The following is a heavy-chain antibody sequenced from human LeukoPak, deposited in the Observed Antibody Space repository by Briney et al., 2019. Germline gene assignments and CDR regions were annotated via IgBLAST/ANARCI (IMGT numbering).Heavy chain of an antibody. Sequence: PGGALRLSCAASGFTFSSYAMSWVRQAPGKGLGWVSAITDSGGTTYYAVSVKGRFTISRDNSKNTLYLQMNSLRAEDTAVYYCAKSRAGGMRLRFLSGPFDYWGQGTLVTVSS. V-gene: IGHV3-23*01. J-gene: IGHJ4*02. D-gene: IGHD3-3*01. CDR1: GFTFSSYA. CDR2: ITDSGGTT. CDR3: AKSRAGGMRLRFLSGPFDY.